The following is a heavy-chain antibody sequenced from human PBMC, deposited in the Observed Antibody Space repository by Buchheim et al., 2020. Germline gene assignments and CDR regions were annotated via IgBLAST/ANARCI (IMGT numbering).Heavy chain of an antibody. J-gene: IGHJ4*02. CDR3: AKGWHSSGWSGGDY. Sequence: QVQLVESGGGVVQPGRSLRLSCAASGFTFSNYGINWVRQAPGKGLEWVAVISFDGSQKYYADSVKGRFTISRDNSKNTLYLQMNSLRAEDTAVYYRAKGWHSSGWSGGDYWGQGTL. D-gene: IGHD6-19*01. CDR1: GFTFSNYG. CDR2: ISFDGSQK. V-gene: IGHV3-30*18.